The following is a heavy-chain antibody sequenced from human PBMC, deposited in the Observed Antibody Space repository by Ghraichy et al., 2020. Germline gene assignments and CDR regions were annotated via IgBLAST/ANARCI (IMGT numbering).Heavy chain of an antibody. Sequence: SETLSLTCTVSGGSISSSSYYWGWIRQPPGKGLEWIGSIYYSGSTYYNPSLKSRVTISVDTSKNQFSLKLSSVTAADTAVYYCARHLYYTQLWLLSWFDPWGQGTLVTVSS. CDR1: GGSISSSSYY. V-gene: IGHV4-39*01. J-gene: IGHJ5*02. CDR2: IYYSGST. D-gene: IGHD5-18*01. CDR3: ARHLYYTQLWLLSWFDP.